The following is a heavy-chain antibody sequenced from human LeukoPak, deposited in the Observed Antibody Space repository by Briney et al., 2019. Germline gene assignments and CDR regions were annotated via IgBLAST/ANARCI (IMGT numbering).Heavy chain of an antibody. CDR2: ISSSGNTI. V-gene: IGHV3-48*03. CDR3: ASTYYDSSGYYFDY. D-gene: IGHD3-22*01. Sequence: GGSLRLSCAASGFTFSSYEMNWVRQAPGKGLEWVSNISSSGNTIDNADSVKGRFTISRDNSKNTLYLQMNSLRAEDTAVYYCASTYYDSSGYYFDYWGQGTLVTVSS. CDR1: GFTFSSYE. J-gene: IGHJ4*02.